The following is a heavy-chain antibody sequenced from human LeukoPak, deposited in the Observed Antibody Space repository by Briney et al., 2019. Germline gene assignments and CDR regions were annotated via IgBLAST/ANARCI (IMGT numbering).Heavy chain of an antibody. CDR1: GFTFSSYG. J-gene: IGHJ4*02. CDR3: AKDIGELRTLYYFDY. Sequence: PGGSLRLSCAASGFTFSSYGMHWVHQAPGKGLKWVAVISYDGSNKYYADSVKGRFTISRDNSKNTLYLQMNSLRAEDTALYYCAKDIGELRTLYYFDYWGQGTLVTVSS. D-gene: IGHD1-26*01. V-gene: IGHV3-30*18. CDR2: ISYDGSNK.